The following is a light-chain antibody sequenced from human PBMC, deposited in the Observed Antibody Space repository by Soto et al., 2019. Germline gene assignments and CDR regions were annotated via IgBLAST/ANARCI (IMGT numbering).Light chain of an antibody. CDR1: SSNIESNF. CDR3: TVWDDSLRGRL. J-gene: IGLJ2*01. V-gene: IGLV1-47*01. CDR2: RNN. Sequence: QSVLTQPPSASGTPGQRVTISCSGSSSNIESNFVYWYQQFPGTAPRLLIYRNNHRPSGVPDRFSGSKSGTSASLAISALRSEDEADYYCTVWDDSLRGRLFGGGTKVTVL.